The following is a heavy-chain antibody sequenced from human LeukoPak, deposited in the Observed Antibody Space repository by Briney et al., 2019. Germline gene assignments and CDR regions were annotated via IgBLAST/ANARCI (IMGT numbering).Heavy chain of an antibody. CDR1: RYTFTSYD. D-gene: IGHD2-2*01. V-gene: IGHV1-8*01. CDR2: MNPNSGNT. J-gene: IGHJ6*02. Sequence: ASVKVSCKASRYTFTSYDINWVGQATGQGVEWMGWMNPNSGNTGYAQKFQGRVTMTRKTSLSTAYMELRSLRSEDTAVYYCARSHIVVVPAAPWAYGMDVWGQGTTVTVSS. CDR3: ARSHIVVVPAAPWAYGMDV.